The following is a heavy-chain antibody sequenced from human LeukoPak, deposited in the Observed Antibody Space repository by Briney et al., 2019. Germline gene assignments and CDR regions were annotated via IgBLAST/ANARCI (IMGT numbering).Heavy chain of an antibody. CDR2: INAGNGNT. D-gene: IGHD2-2*01. J-gene: IGHJ4*02. V-gene: IGHV1-3*01. CDR1: GYTFTTYA. CDR3: AREPSSGSSNYYLDQ. Sequence: TSVKVSCKTSGYTFTTYAFHWVRQAPGQRLEWMGSINAGNGNTKFSQNLQGRVTIARDTSASTAYMELSSLRSEDTAVYYCAREPSSGSSNYYLDQWGQGTLVTVSS.